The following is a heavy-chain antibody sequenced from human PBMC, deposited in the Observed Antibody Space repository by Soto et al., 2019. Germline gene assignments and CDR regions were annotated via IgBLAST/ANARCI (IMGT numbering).Heavy chain of an antibody. CDR3: ARDPEPQYYFDS. CDR2: ISGSGGTT. J-gene: IGHJ4*02. V-gene: IGHV3-11*01. CDR1: RLTFSDYY. Sequence: QPQLLESGGGLVKPGGSLRLSCAASRLTFSDYYMGWIRQAPGKGLEGISYISGSGGTTYYADYVKGRFTISRDNAKNSLYLHMTSLRVDDTAIYYCARDPEPQYYFDSWGQGTLVTVSS.